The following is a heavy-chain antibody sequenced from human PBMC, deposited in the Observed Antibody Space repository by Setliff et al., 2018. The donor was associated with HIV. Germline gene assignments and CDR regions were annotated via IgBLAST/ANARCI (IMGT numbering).Heavy chain of an antibody. CDR2: INHSGAS. V-gene: IGHV4-34*01. J-gene: IGHJ5*02. CDR1: GGSFSGYY. CDR3: AREAPPEATRYYNFWSGYPDWFDP. D-gene: IGHD3-3*01. Sequence: SETLSLTCAVYGGSFSGYYWSWIRQPPGKGLEWIGEINHSGASHYNPSLKSRVIIFLDTSKNQFSLELTSVTAADTAVYYCAREAPPEATRYYNFWSGYPDWFDPWGQGTLVTVSS.